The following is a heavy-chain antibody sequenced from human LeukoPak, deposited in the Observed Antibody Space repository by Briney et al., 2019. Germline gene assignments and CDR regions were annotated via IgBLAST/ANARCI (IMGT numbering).Heavy chain of an antibody. CDR1: GFIVRNYY. V-gene: IGHV3-53*01. D-gene: IGHD2-15*01. CDR3: AKASCKRGNRCYSLFDY. Sequence: GGSLRLSCAASGFIVRNYYLSWVRQAPGKGLEWVSVIYSGGSTYYADSVKGRFTISRDNSKNTLYLQMKSLRAEDTAIYYCAKASCKRGNRCYSLFDYWGKGTTVTVSS. J-gene: IGHJ6*04. CDR2: IYSGGST.